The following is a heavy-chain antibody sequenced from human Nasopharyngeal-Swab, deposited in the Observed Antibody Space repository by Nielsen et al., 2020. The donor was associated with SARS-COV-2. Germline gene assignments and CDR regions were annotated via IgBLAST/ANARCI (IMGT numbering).Heavy chain of an antibody. V-gene: IGHV1-24*01. J-gene: IGHJ5*02. CDR2: FDPEDGET. Sequence: ASVKVSCKVSGYTLTELSMHWVRQAPGKGIEWMGGFDPEDGETIYAQKFQGRVTMTEDTSTDTAYMELSSLRSEDTAVYYCATGPAAGKGGWFDPWGQGTLVTVSS. CDR1: GYTLTELS. CDR3: ATGPAAGKGGWFDP. D-gene: IGHD6-13*01.